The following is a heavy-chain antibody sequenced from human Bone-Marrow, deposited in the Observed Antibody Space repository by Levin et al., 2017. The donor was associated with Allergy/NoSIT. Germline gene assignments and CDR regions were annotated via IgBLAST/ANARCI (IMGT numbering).Heavy chain of an antibody. D-gene: IGHD1-26*01. Sequence: SQTLSLTCPVSGDSISSSNYYWGWLRQPPGKGLEWIGSIHHSGITYYNPSLKSRVTISVDTSKNQFSLKLNSVTAADTAVYYCARSLSTVGIAWGQGTLVTVSS. CDR3: ARSLSTVGIA. J-gene: IGHJ5*02. CDR2: IHHSGIT. V-gene: IGHV4-39*01. CDR1: GDSISSSNYY.